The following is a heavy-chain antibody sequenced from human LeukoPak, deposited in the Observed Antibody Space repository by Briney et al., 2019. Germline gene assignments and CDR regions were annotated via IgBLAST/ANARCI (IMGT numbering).Heavy chain of an antibody. J-gene: IGHJ4*02. CDR3: ARGPPNWGYDY. Sequence: VASVKVSCTASGYTFTSYDFNWVRQATGQRPEWMGWMSPSSGDTGYAQKFQDRVTMTRNTSISTAYMELSSLRSDDTAVYYCARGPPNWGYDYWGPGTLVTVSS. CDR1: GYTFTSYD. D-gene: IGHD7-27*01. V-gene: IGHV1-8*01. CDR2: MSPSSGDT.